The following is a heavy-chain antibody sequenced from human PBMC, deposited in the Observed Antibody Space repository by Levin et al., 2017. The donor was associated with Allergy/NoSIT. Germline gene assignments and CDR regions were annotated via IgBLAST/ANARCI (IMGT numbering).Heavy chain of an antibody. V-gene: IGHV3-72*01. CDR1: GFIFSDHY. Sequence: GESLKISCAASGFIFSDHYMDWVRQAPEKGLEWVGRSRNKANSYIAEYAASVKGRFTISRHDSDNSLYLQMNSLKTEDTAVYYCARGGRSYAQPLDSWGQGTLVTVSS. J-gene: IGHJ4*02. D-gene: IGHD3-16*01. CDR2: SRNKANSYIA. CDR3: ARGGRSYAQPLDS.